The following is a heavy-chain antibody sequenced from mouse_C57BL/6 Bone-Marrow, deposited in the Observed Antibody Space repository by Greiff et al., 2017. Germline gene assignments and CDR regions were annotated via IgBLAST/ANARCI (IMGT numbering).Heavy chain of an antibody. CDR2: ISYDGSN. V-gene: IGHV3-6*01. CDR3: ARKGYGSRGFDY. CDR1: GYSITSGYY. J-gene: IGHJ2*01. D-gene: IGHD1-1*01. Sequence: EVKLVESGPGLVKPSQSLSLTCSVTGYSITSGYYWNWIRQFPGNKLEWMGYISYDGSNNYNPSLKNRISITRDTSKNQFFLKLNSVTTEDTATYYCARKGYGSRGFDYWGQGTTLTVSS.